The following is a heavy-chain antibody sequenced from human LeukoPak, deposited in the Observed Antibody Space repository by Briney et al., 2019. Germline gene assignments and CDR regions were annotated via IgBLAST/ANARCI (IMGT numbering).Heavy chain of an antibody. CDR1: GFTFSDYY. Sequence: GGSLRLSCAASGFTFSDYYMSWIRQAPGKGLEWVSYISNSGSTIYYADSVKGRFTISRDNSKNTLYLQMNSLRAEDTAVYYCAKMRSHDWYFDLWGRGTLVTVSS. D-gene: IGHD5-24*01. J-gene: IGHJ2*01. CDR2: ISNSGSTI. V-gene: IGHV3-11*01. CDR3: AKMRSHDWYFDL.